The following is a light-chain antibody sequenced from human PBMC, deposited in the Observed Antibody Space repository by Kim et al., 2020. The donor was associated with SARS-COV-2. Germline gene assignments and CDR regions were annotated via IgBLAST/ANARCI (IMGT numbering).Light chain of an antibody. CDR1: QGISTW. J-gene: IGKJ3*01. CDR2: AAS. Sequence: DIQMTQSPSSVSASVGDRVTITCRASQGISTWLVWYQQKPGKAPKLLIYAASSLESGVPSRFSGSGSGTDFTLTISSLQPEDFATYYCQQADSFPFPFGPGTKVDIK. V-gene: IGKV1-12*02. CDR3: QQADSFPFP.